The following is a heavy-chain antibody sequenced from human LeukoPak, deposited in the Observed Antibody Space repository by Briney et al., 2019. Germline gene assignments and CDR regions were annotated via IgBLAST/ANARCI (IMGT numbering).Heavy chain of an antibody. D-gene: IGHD2-2*02. CDR1: GGSISSYY. CDR2: IYTSGST. V-gene: IGHV4-4*07. Sequence: SETLSLTCTVSGGSISSYYWSWIRQPAGKGLEWIGRIYTSGSTNYNPSLKSRVTMSVDTSKNQLSLKLSSVTAADTAVYYCAREDCSSTSCYNGYWGQGTLVTVSS. CDR3: AREDCSSTSCYNGY. J-gene: IGHJ4*02.